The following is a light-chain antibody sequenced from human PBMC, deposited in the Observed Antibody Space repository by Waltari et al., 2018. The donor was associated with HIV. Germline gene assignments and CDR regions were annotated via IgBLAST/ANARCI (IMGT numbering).Light chain of an antibody. CDR3: LLSYFGVRV. CDR2: DTE. CDR1: AATVPRTHY. Sequence: QVVVTQEPSLSVSPGGTVTVTCAPVAATVPRTHYPHWFQLKPGQAPRTLISDTEKRHPWTPGRFAGSLIGGRAALMLAGALPDDEADYYCLLSYFGVRVFGGGTKLTV. J-gene: IGLJ3*02. V-gene: IGLV7-46*01.